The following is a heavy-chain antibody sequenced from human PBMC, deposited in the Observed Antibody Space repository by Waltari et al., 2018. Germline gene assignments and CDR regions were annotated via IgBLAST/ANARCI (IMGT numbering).Heavy chain of an antibody. CDR3: ARDIVVVTALQDY. Sequence: EVQLVESGGGLVQPGGSLRLSCAASGFPFGRYWMSWVRQAPGKGLEWVANIKQDGSEKYYVDSVKGRFTISRDNAKNSLYLQMNSLRAEDTAVYYCARDIVVVTALQDYWGQGSLVTVSS. D-gene: IGHD2-21*02. CDR2: IKQDGSEK. V-gene: IGHV3-7*01. J-gene: IGHJ4*02. CDR1: GFPFGRYW.